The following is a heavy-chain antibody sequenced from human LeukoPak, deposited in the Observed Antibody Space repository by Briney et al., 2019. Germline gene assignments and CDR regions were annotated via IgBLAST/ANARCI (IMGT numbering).Heavy chain of an antibody. D-gene: IGHD2-2*02. CDR1: SGSINSYY. CDR3: GRQGYTASHYFFDY. J-gene: IGHJ4*02. CDR2: IYTTGAT. Sequence: PSETLPLTCTASSGSINSYYWGWVRQPPGKGLEWIGRIYTTGATQYNPSLKSRVTMSVDTSTNQFSLNLRSMTAADTAVYYCGRQGYTASHYFFDYWSQGSLVAVS. V-gene: IGHV4-4*07.